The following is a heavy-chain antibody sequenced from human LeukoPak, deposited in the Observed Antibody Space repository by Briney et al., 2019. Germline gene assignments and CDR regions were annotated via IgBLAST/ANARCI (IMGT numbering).Heavy chain of an antibody. J-gene: IGHJ4*02. CDR2: IKSKTEGGTT. CDR1: GFTFSNAW. CDR3: TTDALRDY. Sequence: GGSLRLSCAASGFTFSNAWMSWVRQAPGKGLEWVGRIKSKTEGGTTDYAAPVKGRFTISRGDSKNTLYLQMNSLKTEDTAVYYCTTDALRDYWGQGTLVTVSS. V-gene: IGHV3-15*01. D-gene: IGHD3-3*02.